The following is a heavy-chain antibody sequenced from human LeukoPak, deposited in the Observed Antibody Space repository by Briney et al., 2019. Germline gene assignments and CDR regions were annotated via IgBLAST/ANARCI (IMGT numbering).Heavy chain of an antibody. CDR1: GSSISSSSYY. V-gene: IGHV4-39*07. Sequence: SETLSLTCTVSGSSISSSSYYWGWIRQPPGKGLEWIGSIYYSGSTYYNPSLKSRVTISVDTSKNQFSLKLSSVTAADTAVYYCARVEWVVPAAIHNWFDPWGQGTLVTVSS. D-gene: IGHD2-2*02. CDR2: IYYSGST. J-gene: IGHJ5*02. CDR3: ARVEWVVPAAIHNWFDP.